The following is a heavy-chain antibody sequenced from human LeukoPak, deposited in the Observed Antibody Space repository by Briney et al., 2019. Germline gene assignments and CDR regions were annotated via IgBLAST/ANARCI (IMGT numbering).Heavy chain of an antibody. D-gene: IGHD6-19*01. CDR1: GFTFSSYG. Sequence: GRSLRLSCAASGFTFSSYGMHWVRQAPGKGLEWVAVIWYDGSNEYYADSVKGRFTISRDNSKNTLYLQMNSLRAEDTAVYYCVPITFGAVAGSNPVDYWGQGTLVTVSS. V-gene: IGHV3-33*01. J-gene: IGHJ4*02. CDR3: VPITFGAVAGSNPVDY. CDR2: IWYDGSNE.